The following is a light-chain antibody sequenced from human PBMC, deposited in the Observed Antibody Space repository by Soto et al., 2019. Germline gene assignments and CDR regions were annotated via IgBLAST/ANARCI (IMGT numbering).Light chain of an antibody. CDR3: QHYNSYSEA. CDR1: KTISSW. V-gene: IGKV1-5*03. CDR2: KAS. J-gene: IGKJ1*01. Sequence: DLQMNQSTSTLSCSVGDKVTITCVASKTISSWCAWYQQKPGKAPKLLIYKASTLKSGVPSRFSGSGSGTEFTLTISSLQPDDFATYYCQHYNSYSEAFGQGTKVDIK.